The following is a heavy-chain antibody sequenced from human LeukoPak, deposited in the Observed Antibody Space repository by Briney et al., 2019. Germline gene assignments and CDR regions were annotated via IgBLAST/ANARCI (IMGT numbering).Heavy chain of an antibody. V-gene: IGHV3-21*04. Sequence: GSLRLSCAASGFTFSSYSMNWVRQAPGKGLEWVSSISSSSSYIYYADSVKGRFTISRDNAKNSLYLQMNSLRAEDTAVYYCAKGSGYSPPRLNAFDIWGQGTMVTVSS. D-gene: IGHD5-18*01. CDR1: GFTFSSYS. J-gene: IGHJ3*02. CDR2: ISSSSSYI. CDR3: AKGSGYSPPRLNAFDI.